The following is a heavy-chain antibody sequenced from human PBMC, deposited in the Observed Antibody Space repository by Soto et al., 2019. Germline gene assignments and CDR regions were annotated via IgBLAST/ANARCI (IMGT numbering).Heavy chain of an antibody. Sequence: SVKVSCKTSGFTFSTSAVHWVRQARGHRLQWIGWIDVGSGNANYAQMLQERVTISRDMSTSTAYMELSSLRPEDTAVYYCARLARAYCISTSCLTEYGMDVWGQ. D-gene: IGHD2-2*01. V-gene: IGHV1-58*01. CDR3: ARLARAYCISTSCLTEYGMDV. J-gene: IGHJ6*02. CDR2: IDVGSGNA. CDR1: GFTFSTSA.